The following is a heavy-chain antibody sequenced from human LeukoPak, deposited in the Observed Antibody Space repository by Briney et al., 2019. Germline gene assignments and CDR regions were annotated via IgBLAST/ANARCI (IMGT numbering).Heavy chain of an antibody. CDR2: IWYDGSNK. Sequence: GGSLRLXCAASGFTFSSYGMHWDRQAPGKGLEWVAVIWYDGSNKYYADSVKGRFTISRDNSKNTLYLQMNSLRAEDTAVYYFAKPGSSSTFDYWGQGTLVTVSS. J-gene: IGHJ4*02. D-gene: IGHD6-6*01. CDR3: AKPGSSSTFDY. CDR1: GFTFSSYG. V-gene: IGHV3-33*06.